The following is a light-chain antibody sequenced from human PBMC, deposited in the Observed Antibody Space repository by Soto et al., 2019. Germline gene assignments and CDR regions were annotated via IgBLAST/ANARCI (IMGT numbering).Light chain of an antibody. Sequence: QSVLTQPASVSGSPGQSITISCTGTSSDVGSYNLVSLYQQHPGKAPKLMIYEGSKRPSGVSNRFSGSKSGNTASLTISGLQAEDEADYYCCSYAGTVFGTGTKLTVL. CDR3: CSYAGTV. CDR2: EGS. J-gene: IGLJ1*01. V-gene: IGLV2-23*01. CDR1: SSDVGSYNL.